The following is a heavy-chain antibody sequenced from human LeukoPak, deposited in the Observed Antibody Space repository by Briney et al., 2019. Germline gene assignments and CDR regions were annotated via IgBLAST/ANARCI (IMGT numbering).Heavy chain of an antibody. D-gene: IGHD3-10*01. Sequence: NPSETLSLTCTVSDASFSSNTYHWGWIRQPPGKGLEWIGSAFNNEGTYYSPSLRRRVTISRDTSKKQLSLRLSSLTAADTAVYYCARGVQVWLMSQRYFDSWGQGTLVTVSS. CDR1: DASFSSNTYH. J-gene: IGHJ4*02. V-gene: IGHV4-39*07. CDR3: ARGVQVWLMSQRYFDS. CDR2: AFNNEGT.